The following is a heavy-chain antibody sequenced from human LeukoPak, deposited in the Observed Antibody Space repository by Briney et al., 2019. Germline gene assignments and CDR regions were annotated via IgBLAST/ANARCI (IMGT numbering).Heavy chain of an antibody. J-gene: IGHJ4*02. Sequence: ASVKVSCKASGGTFSSYAISWVRQAPGQGLEWMGRIIPILGIANYAQKFQGRVTITADKSTRTAYMELSSLRSEDTAVYYCASSDRSVDSSDYWGQGTLVTVSS. V-gene: IGHV1-69*04. CDR1: GGTFSSYA. CDR2: IIPILGIA. CDR3: ASSDRSVDSSDY. D-gene: IGHD6-13*01.